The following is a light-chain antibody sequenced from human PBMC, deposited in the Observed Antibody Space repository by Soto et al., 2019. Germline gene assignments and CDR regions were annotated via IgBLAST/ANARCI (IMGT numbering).Light chain of an antibody. CDR1: QSVANSH. V-gene: IGKV3-20*01. J-gene: IGKJ5*01. CDR2: GAS. Sequence: ETVLTQSPGTLYFSPGERATLSCRASQSVANSHVAWYQQRRGLPPRLLIYGASNRATGITDRFSGGGSGADFTPPISRLQHEDYAVYFCQQYGNSPPGTFGQGTRL. CDR3: QQYGNSPPGT.